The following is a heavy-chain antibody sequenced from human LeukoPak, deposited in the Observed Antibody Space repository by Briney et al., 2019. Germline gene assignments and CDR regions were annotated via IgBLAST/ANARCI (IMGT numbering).Heavy chain of an antibody. D-gene: IGHD3-22*01. CDR2: IWYDGSNK. J-gene: IGHJ3*02. Sequence: GGSLRLSCAASGFTFSSYGMHWVRQAPGKGLEWVEVIWYDGSNKYYADSVKGRFTISRDNSKNTLYLQMNSLRAEDTAVYYCARVGPIGSGYYDAFDIWGQGTMVTVSS. V-gene: IGHV3-33*01. CDR1: GFTFSSYG. CDR3: ARVGPIGSGYYDAFDI.